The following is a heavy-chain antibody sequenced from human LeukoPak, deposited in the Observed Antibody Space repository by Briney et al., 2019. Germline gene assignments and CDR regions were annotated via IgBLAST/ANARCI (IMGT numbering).Heavy chain of an antibody. CDR2: INQDGSEK. Sequence: GGSLRLSCVASGFAFSDYWMSWVRQAPGKGLEWVANINQDGSEKKYVDSVEGRFTISRDNAKNSLYVQVDSLRVEDTAVYYCARDQAMARGVIDAFDMWGQGTMVTVSS. J-gene: IGHJ3*02. CDR3: ARDQAMARGVIDAFDM. D-gene: IGHD3-10*01. V-gene: IGHV3-7*01. CDR1: GFAFSDYW.